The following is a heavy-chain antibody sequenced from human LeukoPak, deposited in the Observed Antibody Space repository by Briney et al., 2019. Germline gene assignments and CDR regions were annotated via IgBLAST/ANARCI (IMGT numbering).Heavy chain of an antibody. D-gene: IGHD5-18*01. CDR2: MNPNSGNT. J-gene: IGHJ6*02. CDR3: ARGPGYSYGMDV. CDR1: GYTFTSYD. Sequence: ASVKVSCKASGYTFTSYDINWVRQATCQGLEWMGWMNPNSGNTGYAQKFQGRVTMTRNTSISTAYMELSSLRSEDTAVYYCARGPGYSYGMDVWGQGTTVTVSS. V-gene: IGHV1-8*01.